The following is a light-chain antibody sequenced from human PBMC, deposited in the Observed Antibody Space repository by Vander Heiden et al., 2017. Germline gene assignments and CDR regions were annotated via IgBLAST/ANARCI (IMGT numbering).Light chain of an antibody. Sequence: DIVMTQSPDSPAVSLGERATINCKSSQSVLYSSNNKNYLAWYQQKPGQPPKLLIYWASTRESGVPDRFSGSGSGTDFTLTISSLQAEDGAVYYCQQDYSTPFTFGPGTKVDIK. CDR1: QSVLYSSNNKNY. CDR2: WAS. J-gene: IGKJ3*01. CDR3: QQDYSTPFT. V-gene: IGKV4-1*01.